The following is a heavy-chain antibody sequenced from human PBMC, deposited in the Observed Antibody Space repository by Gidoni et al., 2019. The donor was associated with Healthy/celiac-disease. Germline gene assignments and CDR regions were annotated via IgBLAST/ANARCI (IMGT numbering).Heavy chain of an antibody. D-gene: IGHD2-2*01. CDR1: GGSISSGGYY. J-gene: IGHJ4*02. CDR3: ARVPAGDVVVPAASPRNERYFDY. V-gene: IGHV4-31*03. Sequence: QVQLQESGPGLVKPSQTLSLTCTVSGGSISSGGYYWSWIRQHPGKGLEWIGYIYYSGSTYYNPSLKSRVTISVDTSKNQFSLKLSSVTAADTAVYYCARVPAGDVVVPAASPRNERYFDYWGQGTLVTVSS. CDR2: IYYSGST.